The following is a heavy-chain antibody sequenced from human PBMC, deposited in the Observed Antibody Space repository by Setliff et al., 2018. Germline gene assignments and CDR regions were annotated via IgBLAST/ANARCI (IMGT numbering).Heavy chain of an antibody. CDR2: LYYSGST. Sequence: SETLSLTCTVSGGFINNGDYNWGWVRQPPGEGLECVGSLYYSGSTYYNPSLKSRVTISVDTSKTQFSLNLRFVTAADTAVYYCAKHGEESKVTTYLASWGQGTLVTVSS. CDR3: AKHGEESKVTTYLAS. J-gene: IGHJ5*02. D-gene: IGHD4-17*01. CDR1: GGFINNGDYN. V-gene: IGHV4-39*01.